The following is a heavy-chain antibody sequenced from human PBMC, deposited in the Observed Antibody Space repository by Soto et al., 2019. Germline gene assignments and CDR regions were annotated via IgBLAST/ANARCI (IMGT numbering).Heavy chain of an antibody. D-gene: IGHD1-1*01. Sequence: EVQLLESGGGLVQPGGSLRLSCAASGFTFSSYAMNWVRLAPGKGLEWVSVIRGSGGSTYYADSVKGRFTISRDNSKNTQYLQMNSRRAEDTAVYYCANRATGTYFDYWGQGPLVTVSS. CDR3: ANRATGTYFDY. CDR2: IRGSGGST. CDR1: GFTFSSYA. V-gene: IGHV3-23*01. J-gene: IGHJ4*02.